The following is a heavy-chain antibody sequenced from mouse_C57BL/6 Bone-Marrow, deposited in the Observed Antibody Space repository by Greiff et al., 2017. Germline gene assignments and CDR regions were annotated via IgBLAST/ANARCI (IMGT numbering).Heavy chain of an antibody. Sequence: EVQVVESGGGLVQPGGSLKLSCAASGFTFSDYYLYWVRQTPEKRLEWVAYISNGGGSTYYPDTVKGRFTISRDNAKNTLYLQMSRLKSEDTAMYYCAKGHRYSNWYVDVWGTGTTVTVSS. V-gene: IGHV5-12*01. J-gene: IGHJ1*03. D-gene: IGHD2-14*01. CDR2: ISNGGGST. CDR1: GFTFSDYY. CDR3: AKGHRYSNWYVDV.